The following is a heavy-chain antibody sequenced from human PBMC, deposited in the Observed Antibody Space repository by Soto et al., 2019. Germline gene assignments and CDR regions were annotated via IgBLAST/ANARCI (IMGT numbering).Heavy chain of an antibody. J-gene: IGHJ6*02. CDR2: INHSGST. CDR1: GFTFSDFS. D-gene: IGHD3-10*01. Sequence: PGGSLRLSCEASGFTFSDFSFNWVRQAPGKGLEWIGEINHSGSTNYNPSLKSRVTISVDTSKNQFSLKLSSVTAADTAVYYCARARDYYGSGSSLYYYYYGMDVWGQGTTVTVSS. V-gene: IGHV4-34*01. CDR3: ARARDYYGSGSSLYYYYYGMDV.